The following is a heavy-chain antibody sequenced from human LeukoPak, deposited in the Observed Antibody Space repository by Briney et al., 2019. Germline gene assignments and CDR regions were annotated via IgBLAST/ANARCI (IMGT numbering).Heavy chain of an antibody. D-gene: IGHD6-19*01. J-gene: IGHJ4*02. CDR2: IFYSGST. CDR1: GGSISSYY. V-gene: IGHV4-59*01. CDR3: ARGGSGPYPRLDY. Sequence: SETLPLTCTVSGGSISSYYWSWIRQYPGKGLEWIGYIFYSGSTNYSPSLKSRVTISVDTSKNQFSLKLSSVTAADTAVYYCARGGSGPYPRLDYWGQGSLVTVSS.